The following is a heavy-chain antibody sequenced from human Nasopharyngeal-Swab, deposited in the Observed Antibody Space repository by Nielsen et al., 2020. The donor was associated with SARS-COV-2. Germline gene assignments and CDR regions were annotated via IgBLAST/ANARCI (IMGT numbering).Heavy chain of an antibody. J-gene: IGHJ1*01. CDR1: GFNFASFA. Sequence: GESLKISCAASGFNFASFAMTWVRQAPGKGLEWVSTIGTSDDTYYTDSVKGRFAISRDNSKNKVYLQMDSLRPDDTALYYCAKTFLIAPRTYDHWGQATLVTVSS. CDR3: AKTFLIAPRTYDH. CDR2: IGTSDDT. D-gene: IGHD2/OR15-2a*01. V-gene: IGHV3-23*01.